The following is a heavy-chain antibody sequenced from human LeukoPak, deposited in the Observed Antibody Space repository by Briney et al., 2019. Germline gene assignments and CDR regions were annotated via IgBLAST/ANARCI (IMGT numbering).Heavy chain of an antibody. J-gene: IGHJ4*02. Sequence: PSETLSLTCTVSGGSISSYYWSWIRQPPGEGLEWIGYIYYSGSTNYNPSLKSRVTISVDTSKNQFSLKLSSVTAADTAVYYCARDLGYDFWSGGGAWFDYWGQGTLVTVSS. D-gene: IGHD3-3*01. V-gene: IGHV4-59*01. CDR3: ARDLGYDFWSGGGAWFDY. CDR2: IYYSGST. CDR1: GGSISSYY.